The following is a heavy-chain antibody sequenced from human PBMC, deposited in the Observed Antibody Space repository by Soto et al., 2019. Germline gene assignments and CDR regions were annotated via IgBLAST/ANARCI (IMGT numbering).Heavy chain of an antibody. CDR1: GGTFSNDI. Sequence: SVKVSCKASGGTFSNDIITWVRQAPGQGLEWMGRIIPLLDITNYAQKFQGRVTITADKSTSTAYMELNSLRSEDTAVYYCVRDSPIGSKNIGYDGIDYWG. CDR3: VRDSPIGSKNIGYDGIDY. D-gene: IGHD5-12*01. CDR2: IIPLLDIT. J-gene: IGHJ4*01. V-gene: IGHV1-69*04.